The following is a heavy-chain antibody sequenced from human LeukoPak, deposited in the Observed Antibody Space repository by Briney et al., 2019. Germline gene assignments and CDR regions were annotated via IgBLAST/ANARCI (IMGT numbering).Heavy chain of an antibody. J-gene: IGHJ4*02. CDR3: AKDRGYTAPD. Sequence: AGSLTLSCAASGFTFSSYCMHWVRQAPGKGLEWVAFIRYVGSNKYYADSVKGRSTISRDNSKNTLYLQMNSLRAEDTAVYYCAKDRGYTAPDWGQGTLVTVSS. CDR2: IRYVGSNK. V-gene: IGHV3-30*02. D-gene: IGHD5-18*01. CDR1: GFTFSSYC.